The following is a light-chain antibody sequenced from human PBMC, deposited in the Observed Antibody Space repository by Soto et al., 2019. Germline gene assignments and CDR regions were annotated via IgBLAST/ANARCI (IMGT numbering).Light chain of an antibody. Sequence: QSVLTQSPSASASLGASVKLTCTLSSGHSSYAIAWHQQQPEKGPRYLMKLNSDGSHNKGDGIPDRFSGSSSGAERYLTXXXXXXXXXXXYYCQTWGTGVQVFGGGTKLTVX. V-gene: IGLV4-69*01. CDR1: SGHSSYA. J-gene: IGLJ3*02. CDR3: QTWGTGVQV. CDR2: LNSDGSH.